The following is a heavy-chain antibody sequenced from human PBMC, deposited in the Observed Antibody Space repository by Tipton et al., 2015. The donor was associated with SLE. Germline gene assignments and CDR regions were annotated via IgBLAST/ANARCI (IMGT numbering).Heavy chain of an antibody. V-gene: IGHV3-48*01. CDR1: GFTFSTYN. Sequence: SLRLSCAASGFTFSTYNMNWARQAPGKGLEWISYISSSSGTIYYADSVKGRFTISRDNARNSLFLQMNSLRAEDTAVYYCAREAIAGANGDPTCYYYMDVWGKGTTVTVSS. CDR3: AREAIAGANGDPTCYYYMDV. J-gene: IGHJ6*03. D-gene: IGHD1-26*01. CDR2: ISSSSGTI.